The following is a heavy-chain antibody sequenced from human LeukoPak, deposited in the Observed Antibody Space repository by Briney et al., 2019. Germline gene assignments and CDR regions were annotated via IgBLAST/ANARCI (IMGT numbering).Heavy chain of an antibody. J-gene: IGHJ6*03. CDR3: ARTRGRWLSIYYMDV. CDR1: GFTFSSYW. Sequence: GGSLRLSCAASGFTFSSYWMSWVRQAPGKGLEWVANVKQDGSEKYYVDSVKGRFTISRDNAKNSLYLQMNSLRAEDTAVYYCARTRGRWLSIYYMDVWGKGTTVTVSS. CDR2: VKQDGSEK. D-gene: IGHD5-12*01. V-gene: IGHV3-7*01.